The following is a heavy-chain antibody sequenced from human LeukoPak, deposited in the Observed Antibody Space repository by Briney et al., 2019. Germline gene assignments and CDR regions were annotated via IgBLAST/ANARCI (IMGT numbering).Heavy chain of an antibody. CDR1: GGTFSNYA. CDR3: ARDNDLRDPPHFDY. Sequence: SVKVSCKASGGTFSNYAISWVRQAPGQGLEWMGGIIPIFGTANYAQKFRGRVTITADKSTRTAYMELSSLRSEDTAVYYCARDNDLRDPPHFDYWGQGTLVTVSS. D-gene: IGHD3/OR15-3a*01. CDR2: IIPIFGTA. V-gene: IGHV1-69*06. J-gene: IGHJ4*02.